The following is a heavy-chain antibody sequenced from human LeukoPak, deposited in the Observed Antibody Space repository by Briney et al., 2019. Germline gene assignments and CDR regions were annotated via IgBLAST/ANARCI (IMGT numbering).Heavy chain of an antibody. CDR1: GFTFSSYW. V-gene: IGHV3-74*01. CDR3: VRGIAGAANDH. J-gene: IGHJ4*02. CDR2: INPDGSST. Sequence: GGSLRLSCAASGFTFSSYWMHWVRQAPGKGLVWVSRINPDGSSTTYADPVKGRFTMSRDNAANMLYLQMNSLRADDTAVYYCVRGIAGAANDHWGQGTLVTVSS. D-gene: IGHD6-19*01.